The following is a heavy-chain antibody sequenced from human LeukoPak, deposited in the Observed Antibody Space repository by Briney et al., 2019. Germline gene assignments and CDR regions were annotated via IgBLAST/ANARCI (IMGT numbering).Heavy chain of an antibody. V-gene: IGHV3-7*05. CDR3: ARRGVGRAFDI. CDR2: IKQDGSEK. Sequence: RGSLRLSCGASGFTFSSNWMTWVRQAPGKGLEWVANIKQDGSEKNYVDSVKGRFTISRDNAKNSLYLQMNSLTVEDTALYYCARRGVGRAFDIWGQGTMVTVSS. J-gene: IGHJ3*02. D-gene: IGHD3-3*01. CDR1: GFTFSSNW.